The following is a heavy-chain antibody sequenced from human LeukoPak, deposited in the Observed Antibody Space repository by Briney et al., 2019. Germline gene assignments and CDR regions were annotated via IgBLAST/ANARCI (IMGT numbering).Heavy chain of an antibody. Sequence: AASVKVSCKASGYTFTSYDINWVRQATGQGLEWMGWMNPNSGNTGYAQKFQGRVTMTRNTSISTAYMELSSLRSEDTAVYYCARVRGVCSGGSCYPNWFDPWGQGTLVTVSS. CDR3: ARVRGVCSGGSCYPNWFDP. CDR1: GYTFTSYD. CDR2: MNPNSGNT. D-gene: IGHD2-15*01. J-gene: IGHJ5*02. V-gene: IGHV1-8*01.